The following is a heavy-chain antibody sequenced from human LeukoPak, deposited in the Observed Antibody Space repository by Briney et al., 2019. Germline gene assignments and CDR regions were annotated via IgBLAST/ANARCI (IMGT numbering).Heavy chain of an antibody. CDR1: GYTFTGYY. CDR2: INPNSGGT. D-gene: IGHD6-6*01. Sequence: GASVKVSCKASGYTFTGYYMHWVRQAPGQGLEWMGWINPNSGGTNYAQKFQGRVTMTRDTSISTAYMELSRLRSDDTAVYYCARDSQAAARPRYYYYYMDVWGKGTTVTVSS. CDR3: ARDSQAAARPRYYYYYMDV. J-gene: IGHJ6*03. V-gene: IGHV1-2*02.